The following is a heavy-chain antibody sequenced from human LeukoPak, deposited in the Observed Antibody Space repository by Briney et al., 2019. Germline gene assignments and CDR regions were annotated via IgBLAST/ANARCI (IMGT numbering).Heavy chain of an antibody. Sequence: SETLSLTCTVSGGSMSSYYWSWIRQPPGKGLEWIGYIYYSGSTNYNPSLKSRVTISVDTSKNQFSLKLSSVTAADTAVYYCAREDDTGRYMGDDAFDIWGQGTMVTVSS. D-gene: IGHD1-26*01. V-gene: IGHV4-59*01. CDR2: IYYSGST. CDR1: GGSMSSYY. CDR3: AREDDTGRYMGDDAFDI. J-gene: IGHJ3*02.